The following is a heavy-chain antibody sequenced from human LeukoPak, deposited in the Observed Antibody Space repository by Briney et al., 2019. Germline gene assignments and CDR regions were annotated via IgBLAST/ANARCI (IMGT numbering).Heavy chain of an antibody. CDR1: GLPFGNLA. Sequence: GGFLGLPVQPSGLPFGNLALSGVRRPPGRGLEWVSGISGNGDNTYYADSVKGRSSISRDNSKNTLYLQMDSLRAEDTAVYHCAKTNGYYDYWGRGTLVTVSS. D-gene: IGHD3-22*01. V-gene: IGHV3-23*01. CDR2: ISGNGDNT. J-gene: IGHJ4*02. CDR3: AKTNGYYDY.